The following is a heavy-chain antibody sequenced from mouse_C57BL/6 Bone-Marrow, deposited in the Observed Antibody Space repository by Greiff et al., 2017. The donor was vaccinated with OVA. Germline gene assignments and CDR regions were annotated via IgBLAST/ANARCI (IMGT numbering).Heavy chain of an antibody. CDR3: ARAYNYGRGFAY. V-gene: IGHV1-22*01. CDR1: GYTFTDYN. D-gene: IGHD1-1*01. CDR2: INPNNGGT. Sequence: EVKLQESGPELVKPGASVKMSCKASGYTFTDYNMHWVKQSHGKSLEWIGYINPNNGGTSYNQKFKGKATLTVNKSSSTAYMELRSLTSEDSAVYYCARAYNYGRGFAYWGQGTLVTVSA. J-gene: IGHJ3*01.